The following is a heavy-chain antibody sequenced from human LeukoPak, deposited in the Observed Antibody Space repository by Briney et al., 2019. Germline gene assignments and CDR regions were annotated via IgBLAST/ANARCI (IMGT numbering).Heavy chain of an antibody. CDR3: ARANYGGNALIDY. V-gene: IGHV4-39*07. J-gene: IGHJ4*02. Sequence: PSETLSPTCTVSGGSISSSSYYWGWIRQPPGKGLEWIGSIYYSGSTYYNPSLKSRVTIPVDTAKDQFSLKVTSVTAADTAIYYCARANYGGNALIDYWGQGTLVTVSS. D-gene: IGHD4-23*01. CDR1: GGSISSSSYY. CDR2: IYYSGST.